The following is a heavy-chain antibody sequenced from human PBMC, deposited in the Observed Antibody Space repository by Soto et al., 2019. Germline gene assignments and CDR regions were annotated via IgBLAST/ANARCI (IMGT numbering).Heavy chain of an antibody. CDR1: GFTVSSNY. J-gene: IGHJ3*02. CDR2: IYSGGST. V-gene: IGHV3-53*02. Sequence: EVQLVETGGGLIQPGGSLRLSCAASGFTVSSNYMSWVRQAPGKGLEWVSVIYSGGSTYYADSVKGRFTISRDNSKNTLYLQMNSLRAEDTAVYYCGRPGYRGYGGAIDIWGQGTMVTVSS. CDR3: GRPGYRGYGGAIDI. D-gene: IGHD5-12*01.